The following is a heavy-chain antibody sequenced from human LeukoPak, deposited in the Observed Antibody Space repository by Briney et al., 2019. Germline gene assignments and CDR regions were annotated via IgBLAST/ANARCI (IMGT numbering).Heavy chain of an antibody. CDR3: ARQDSGTYLNPLDI. CDR1: GGSISSYY. D-gene: IGHD1-26*01. Sequence: KPSETLSLTCIVSGGSISSYYWSWIRQPPGKGLEWIGYIYYTGSTNYNPSLKSRVTIPVDTSKNQLSLKLRSVTAADTAVYYCARQDSGTYLNPLDIWGQGTVVTVSS. V-gene: IGHV4-59*08. CDR2: IYYTGST. J-gene: IGHJ3*02.